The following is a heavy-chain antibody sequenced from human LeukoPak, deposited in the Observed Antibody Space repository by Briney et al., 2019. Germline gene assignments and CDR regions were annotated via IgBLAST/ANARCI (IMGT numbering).Heavy chain of an antibody. CDR3: ARTYYDFWSGNWFDP. Sequence: GGSLRLSCAASGFTFSDYYMSWIRQAPGKGLEWVSYISSSGSTIYYAGSVKGRFTISRDNAKNSLYLQMNSLRAEDTAVYYCARTYYDFWSGNWFDPWGQGTLVTVSS. D-gene: IGHD3-3*01. V-gene: IGHV3-11*01. J-gene: IGHJ5*02. CDR2: ISSSGSTI. CDR1: GFTFSDYY.